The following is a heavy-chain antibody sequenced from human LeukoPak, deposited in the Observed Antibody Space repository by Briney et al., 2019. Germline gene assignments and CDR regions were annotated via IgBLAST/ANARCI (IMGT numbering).Heavy chain of an antibody. D-gene: IGHD3-10*01. Sequence: GGSLRLSCAASGFTFSSYEMNWVRQAPGKGLEWVSYISSSGSTIYYADSVKGRFTISRDNAKNSLYLQMNSLRAEDTAVYYCARDQFGELFPAFDYWGQGTLVTVSS. CDR2: ISSSGSTI. J-gene: IGHJ4*02. CDR3: ARDQFGELFPAFDY. V-gene: IGHV3-48*03. CDR1: GFTFSSYE.